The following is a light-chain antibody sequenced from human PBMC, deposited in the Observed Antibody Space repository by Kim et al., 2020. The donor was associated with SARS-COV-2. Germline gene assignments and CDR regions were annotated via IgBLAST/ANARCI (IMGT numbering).Light chain of an antibody. CDR2: DVS. CDR1: SSDVGGYNY. CDR3: SSYTSSSTRV. J-gene: IGLJ1*01. V-gene: IGLV2-14*03. Sequence: GQSITITCTGTSSDVGGYNYVSWYQQHPGKAPKFMIYDVSKRPSGVSNRFSGYKSGNTASLTISGLQAEDEADYYCSSYTSSSTRVFGTGTKVTVL.